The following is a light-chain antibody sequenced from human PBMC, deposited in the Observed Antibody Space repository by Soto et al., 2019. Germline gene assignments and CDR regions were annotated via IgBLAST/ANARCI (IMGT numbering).Light chain of an antibody. CDR1: QSVSSY. Sequence: EVVLTQSPATLSLSPGEGATLSCMASQSVSSYLAWYQQKPDQAPRLLIYDASNRATGIPARFSGSGSGTDFTLTISGLDPEAFAVYYCQQHSTWPPAFGGGTKVEIK. CDR3: QQHSTWPPA. CDR2: DAS. V-gene: IGKV3-11*01. J-gene: IGKJ4*02.